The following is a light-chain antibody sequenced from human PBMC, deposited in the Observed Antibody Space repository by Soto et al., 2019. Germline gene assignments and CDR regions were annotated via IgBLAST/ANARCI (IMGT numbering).Light chain of an antibody. CDR1: QNVTYY. V-gene: IGKV3-11*01. J-gene: IGKJ4*01. CDR3: QQRRFWPLT. Sequence: EVVLTQSPATLSLSPGETATLSCRASQNVTYYLAWYQQKPGQAPRLLIYDASNRVTGIPARFSASGSGTDFTRTISSLEPEDFAVYYCQQRRFWPLTFGGGTNVEVK. CDR2: DAS.